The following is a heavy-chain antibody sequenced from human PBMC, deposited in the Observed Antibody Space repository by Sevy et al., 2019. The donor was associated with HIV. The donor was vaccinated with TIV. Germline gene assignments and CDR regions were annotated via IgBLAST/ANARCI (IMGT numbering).Heavy chain of an antibody. J-gene: IGHJ4*02. CDR1: GGSISGYY. CDR3: AGTPVIMITSGGVIALRQFDF. CDR2: IYYSGST. V-gene: IGHV4-59*01. D-gene: IGHD3-16*02. Sequence: SETLSLTCTVSGGSISGYYWSWIRQPPGKGLEWIGYIYYSGSTNYNPSLKNRVTMSVDTSKNQFSLKMSSVTAADTAVYCCAGTPVIMITSGGVIALRQFDFWGQGTLVTVSS.